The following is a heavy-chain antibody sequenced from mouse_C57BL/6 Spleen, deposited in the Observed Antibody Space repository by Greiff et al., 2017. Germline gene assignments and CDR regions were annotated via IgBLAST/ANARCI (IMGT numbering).Heavy chain of an antibody. Sequence: VQLQQSGGGLVQPKGSLKLSCAASGFSFNTYAMNWVRQAPGKGLEWVARIRSKSNNYATYYADSVKDRFTISRDDSESMLYLQMNNLKTEDTAMYYCVRHRSNNYAMDYWGQGTSVTVSS. CDR3: VRHRSNNYAMDY. V-gene: IGHV10-1*01. J-gene: IGHJ4*01. CDR2: IRSKSNNYAT. D-gene: IGHD2-5*01. CDR1: GFSFNTYA.